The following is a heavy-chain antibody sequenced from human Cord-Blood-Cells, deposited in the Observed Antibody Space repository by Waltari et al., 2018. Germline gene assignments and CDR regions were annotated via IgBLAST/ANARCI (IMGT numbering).Heavy chain of an antibody. J-gene: IGHJ5*02. CDR2: IIPIFGTA. Sequence: QVQLVQSGAEVKKPGSSVKVSCKASGGTFSSYAISWVRQAPGQGLEWMGGIIPIFGTANYAQKFQGRVTITADKSTSTAYMELSSLRSEDTAVYYCARTKYYDFWSGYRQIYNWFDPWGQGTLVTVSS. V-gene: IGHV1-69*06. CDR3: ARTKYYDFWSGYRQIYNWFDP. D-gene: IGHD3-3*01. CDR1: GGTFSSYA.